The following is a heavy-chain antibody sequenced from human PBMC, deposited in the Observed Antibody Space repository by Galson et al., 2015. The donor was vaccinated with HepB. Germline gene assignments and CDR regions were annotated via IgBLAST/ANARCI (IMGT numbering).Heavy chain of an antibody. CDR2: TYYRSKWYN. CDR1: GDSVSGNSAA. CDR3: ARGRYSSGWYHDATPFLPYWFYYGMDV. D-gene: IGHD6-19*01. Sequence: CAISGDSVSGNSAAWNWIRQSPSRGLEWLGRTYYRSKWYNDYAVSVRSRITIDPDTSKNQFSLQLNSVTPEDTAVYYCARGRYSSGWYHDATPFLPYWFYYGMDVWGQGTTVTVSS. J-gene: IGHJ6*02. V-gene: IGHV6-1*01.